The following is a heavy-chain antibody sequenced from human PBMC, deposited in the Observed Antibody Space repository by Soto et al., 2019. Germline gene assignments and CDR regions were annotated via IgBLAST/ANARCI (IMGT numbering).Heavy chain of an antibody. J-gene: IGHJ3*02. Sequence: SVKVSCKASGGTFSSYAISWVRQAPGQGLEWMGGIIPIFGTANYAQKFQGRVTITADESTSTAYMELSSLRSEDTAVYYCARVYRLAYDSSGYYLDAFDIWGQGTMVTVSS. CDR2: IIPIFGTA. V-gene: IGHV1-69*13. CDR1: GGTFSSYA. CDR3: ARVYRLAYDSSGYYLDAFDI. D-gene: IGHD3-22*01.